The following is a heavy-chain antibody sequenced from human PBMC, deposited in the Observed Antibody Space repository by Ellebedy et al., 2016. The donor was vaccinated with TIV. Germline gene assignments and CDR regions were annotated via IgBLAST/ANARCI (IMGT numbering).Heavy chain of an antibody. J-gene: IGHJ3*02. Sequence: GGSLRLSXAASGFTFSSYGMHWVRQAPGKGLDWVAVISYDGSNEYYEDSVKGRFTISRDNSKNTLYLQMNSLRAEDTAVYYCAKDTYRAGKGAFDIWGQGTIVTVSS. CDR2: ISYDGSNE. V-gene: IGHV3-30*18. CDR1: GFTFSSYG. D-gene: IGHD3-10*01. CDR3: AKDTYRAGKGAFDI.